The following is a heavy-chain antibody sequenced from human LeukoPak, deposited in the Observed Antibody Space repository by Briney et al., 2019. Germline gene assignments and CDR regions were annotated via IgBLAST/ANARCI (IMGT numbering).Heavy chain of an antibody. CDR3: AKGMATYGSGSLFDY. Sequence: GGSLRLSCAASEFTFSTYGMHWVRQVPGKGLEWVAVISYDGPNKYYAESVKGRFTISRDNSKNTLYLQMNSLRAEDTAVYYCAKGMATYGSGSLFDYWGQGILVTVSS. CDR1: EFTFSTYG. D-gene: IGHD3-10*01. J-gene: IGHJ4*02. CDR2: ISYDGPNK. V-gene: IGHV3-30*18.